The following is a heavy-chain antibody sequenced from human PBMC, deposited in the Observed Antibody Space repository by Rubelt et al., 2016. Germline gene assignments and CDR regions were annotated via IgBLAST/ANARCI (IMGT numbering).Heavy chain of an antibody. V-gene: IGHV3-7*03. J-gene: IGHJ4*02. D-gene: IGHD3-10*01. CDR2: IKQDGSEK. Sequence: EVQLVESGGGLAQPGGSLRLSCAASGFTFSSYWMSWVRQAPGKGLEWVANIKQDGSEKYYVDSVKGRFTISRDNAKNSLYLQMNSLRVEDTAVYYCARAGVLWFGAGVDYWGQGTLVTVSS. CDR1: GFTFSSYW. CDR3: ARAGVLWFGAGVDY.